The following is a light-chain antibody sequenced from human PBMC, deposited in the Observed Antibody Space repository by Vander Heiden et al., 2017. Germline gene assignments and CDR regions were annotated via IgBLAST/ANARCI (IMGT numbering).Light chain of an antibody. Sequence: IVMTQSPATLSVSPGERATLSCRASQSVSSSLAWFQQKPGQAPRLLIYGVSARATGIPARFSGSGSGTEFTLTISTLQSEDFAVYYCQQYDKWPRTFGQGTKVEIK. CDR3: QQYDKWPRT. CDR1: QSVSSS. J-gene: IGKJ1*01. CDR2: GVS. V-gene: IGKV3-15*01.